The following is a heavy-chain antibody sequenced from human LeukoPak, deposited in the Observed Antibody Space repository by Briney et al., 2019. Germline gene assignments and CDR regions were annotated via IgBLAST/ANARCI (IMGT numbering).Heavy chain of an antibody. V-gene: IGHV3-23*01. CDR3: VKARGDAYPYYFDF. CDR1: GLTFSNYA. D-gene: IGHD5-24*01. CDR2: ISDSGGST. J-gene: IGHJ4*02. Sequence: GGSLRLSCAASGLTFSNYAMSWVRQAPGKGLEWVSGISDSGGSTYYADSVKGRFIISRDNSKNTLYLQMNSLRAEDTAVYYCVKARGDAYPYYFDFWGQGTLVSVSP.